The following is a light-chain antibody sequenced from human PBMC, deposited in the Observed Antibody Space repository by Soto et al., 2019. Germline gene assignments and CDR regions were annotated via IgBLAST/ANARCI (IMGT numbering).Light chain of an antibody. CDR1: QSISSY. J-gene: IGKJ1*01. CDR3: QQSYSTPRT. CDR2: DAS. Sequence: DIQMAQSPSSLSASVGDRVTITCRASQSISSYLNWYQQKPGKAPKILISDASSLQSGVPLRFSGSGSGTDFTLTISSLQPEDFATYYCQQSYSTPRTFGQGTKVDIK. V-gene: IGKV1-39*01.